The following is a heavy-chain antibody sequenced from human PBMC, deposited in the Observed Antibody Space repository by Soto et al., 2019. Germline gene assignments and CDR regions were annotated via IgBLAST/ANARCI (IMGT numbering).Heavy chain of an antibody. J-gene: IGHJ5*02. Sequence: QVQLVQSGAEVKKPGSSVKVSCKASGGTFSSYTISWVRQAPGQGLEWMGRIIPILGIANYAQKFQGRVTITADKSTSTAYMELSSLSSEDTAVYYCARESVVVVPAAIGEGAINWFDPWGQGTLVTVSS. CDR3: ARESVVVVPAAIGEGAINWFDP. CDR1: GGTFSSYT. CDR2: IIPILGIA. V-gene: IGHV1-69*08. D-gene: IGHD2-2*01.